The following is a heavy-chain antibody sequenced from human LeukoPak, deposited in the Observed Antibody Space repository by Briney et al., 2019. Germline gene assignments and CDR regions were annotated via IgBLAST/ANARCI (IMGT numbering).Heavy chain of an antibody. CDR2: IYSSGST. V-gene: IGHV4-59*01. CDR1: GGSINYYY. CDR3: ARELVVSYDSGSSYVHAFDL. D-gene: IGHD3-10*01. J-gene: IGHJ3*01. Sequence: QPSETLSLTCTVAGGSINYYYWSWIRQAPGKGLEWIGYIYSSGSTNYNASLKSRVTISVDASKNEVSLKLRSVTAADTAVYYCARELVVSYDSGSSYVHAFDLWGQGTKITVSS.